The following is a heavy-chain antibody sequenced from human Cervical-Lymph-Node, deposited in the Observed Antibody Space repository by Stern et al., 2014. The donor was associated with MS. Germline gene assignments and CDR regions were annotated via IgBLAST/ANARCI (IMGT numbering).Heavy chain of an antibody. CDR1: GGSISSYY. V-gene: IGHV4-4*07. D-gene: IGHD5-18*01. Sequence: DQLVESGPGLVKPSETLSLTCTVSGGSISSYYWSWIRQPAGKGLEWIGRIYTSGSTNYNPSLKSRVTMSVDTSKNQFSLKLSSVTAADTAVYYCARDYPRIQLWLHTNWFDPWGQGTLVTVSS. CDR2: IYTSGST. CDR3: ARDYPRIQLWLHTNWFDP. J-gene: IGHJ5*02.